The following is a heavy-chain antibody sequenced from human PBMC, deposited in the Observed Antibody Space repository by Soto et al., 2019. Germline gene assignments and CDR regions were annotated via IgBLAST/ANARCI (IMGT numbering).Heavy chain of an antibody. V-gene: IGHV1-8*02. CDR1: GYTFINKD. D-gene: IGHD3-9*01. CDR3: ARLDFCTSYDKRACWFDP. Sequence: QVQLVQSGAPVKSPGASVKVSCKASGYTFINKDITWVRQAAGQGLEWMGWMDVRNDFAISAHKFQGRVTMTRNTSIDTAYMELSGLRPEDTAVYYCARLDFCTSYDKRACWFDPWGQGTLVTVSA. J-gene: IGHJ5*02. CDR2: MDVRNDFA.